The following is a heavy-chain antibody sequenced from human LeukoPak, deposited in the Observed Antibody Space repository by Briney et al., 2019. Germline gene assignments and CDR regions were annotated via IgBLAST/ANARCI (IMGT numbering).Heavy chain of an antibody. V-gene: IGHV1-18*01. Sequence: GASVKVSCKASGYTFTSYGISWVRQAPGQGREWMGWISAYNGHTNYAQKLQGRVTMTTDTSTSTAYMELRSLRSDDTAVYYCAREVVPAANYYYYYMDVWGKGTTVTVSS. CDR3: AREVVPAANYYYYYMDV. J-gene: IGHJ6*03. CDR2: ISAYNGHT. D-gene: IGHD2-2*01. CDR1: GYTFTSYG.